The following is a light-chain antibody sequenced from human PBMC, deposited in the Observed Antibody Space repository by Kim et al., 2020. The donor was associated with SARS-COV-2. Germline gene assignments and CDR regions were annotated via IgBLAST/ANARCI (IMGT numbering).Light chain of an antibody. V-gene: IGKV3-11*01. CDR1: HSIGNS. Sequence: LSPGERATLSCRASHSIGNSLAWYQQKPGHAPRLLIHDASNGATDIPARFSGSGSGTDFTLTISSLEPEDFAVYFCQQRSSWPPTFGQGTRLEIK. CDR2: DAS. J-gene: IGKJ5*01. CDR3: QQRSSWPPT.